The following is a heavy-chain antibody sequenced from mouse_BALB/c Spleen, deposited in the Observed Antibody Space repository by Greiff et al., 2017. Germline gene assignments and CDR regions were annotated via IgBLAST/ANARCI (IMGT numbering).Heavy chain of an antibody. CDR2: INSNGGST. D-gene: IGHD1-1*01. V-gene: IGHV5-6-2*01. J-gene: IGHJ3*01. CDR1: GFTFSSYY. Sequence: EVKLMESGGGLVKLGGSLKLSCAASGFTFSSYYMSWVRQTPEKRLELVAAINSNGGSTYYPDTVKGRFTISRDNAKNTLYLQMSSLKSEDTALYYCARHEGTTVVAPGFAYWGQGTLVTVSA. CDR3: ARHEGTTVVAPGFAY.